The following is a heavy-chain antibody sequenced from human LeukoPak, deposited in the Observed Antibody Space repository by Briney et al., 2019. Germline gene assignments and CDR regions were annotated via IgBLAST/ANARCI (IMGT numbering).Heavy chain of an antibody. CDR2: ISSSSSYI. CDR3: ARDEGDHNAFDI. Sequence: PGGSLRLSCAASGFTFSSYSMNRVRQAPGKGLEWVSSISSSSSYIYYADSVKGRSTISRDNAKNSLYLQMNSLRAEDTAVYYCARDEGDHNAFDIWGQGTMVTVSS. CDR1: GFTFSSYS. V-gene: IGHV3-21*01. J-gene: IGHJ3*02. D-gene: IGHD2-21*02.